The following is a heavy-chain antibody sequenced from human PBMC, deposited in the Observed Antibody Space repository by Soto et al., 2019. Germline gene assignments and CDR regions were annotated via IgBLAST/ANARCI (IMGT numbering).Heavy chain of an antibody. V-gene: IGHV3-23*01. D-gene: IGHD2-15*01. Sequence: GGSLRLSCAASGFTFSSYAMSWVRQAPGKGLEWVSAISGSGGSTYYADSVKGRFTISRDNSKNTLYPQMNSLRAEDTAVYYCAKDWSPCSGGSCYSFWNWFDPWGQGTLVTVSS. CDR2: ISGSGGST. J-gene: IGHJ5*02. CDR1: GFTFSSYA. CDR3: AKDWSPCSGGSCYSFWNWFDP.